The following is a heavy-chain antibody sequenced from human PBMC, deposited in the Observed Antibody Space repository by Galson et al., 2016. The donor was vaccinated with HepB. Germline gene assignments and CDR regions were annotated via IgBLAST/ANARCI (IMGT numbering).Heavy chain of an antibody. J-gene: IGHJ4*02. D-gene: IGHD5-12*01. Sequence: TLSLTCAVSRVSITTDGYAWTWIRQAPGKGLEWIGYIFYGGNTYYKTSPKSRVTISLGTSKNHFSLKLTYVTAADTALYYCARCVRGYDRYYFDSWGQGTLVSVSS. CDR2: IFYGGNT. V-gene: IGHV4-30-2*01. CDR3: ARCVRGYDRYYFDS. CDR1: RVSITTDGYA.